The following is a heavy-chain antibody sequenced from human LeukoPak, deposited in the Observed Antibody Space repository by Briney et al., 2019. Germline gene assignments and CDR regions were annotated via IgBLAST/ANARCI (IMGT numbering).Heavy chain of an antibody. CDR3: ARYYCSSTSCYAPSGY. J-gene: IGHJ4*02. V-gene: IGHV3-48*01. D-gene: IGHD2-2*01. Sequence: GRSLRLSCAASGFTFSSYSMNWVRQAPGKGLEWVSYISSSSSTIYYADSVKGRFTISRDNAKNSLYLQMNSLRAEDTAVYYCARYYCSSTSCYAPSGYWGQRTLVTVSS. CDR1: GFTFSSYS. CDR2: ISSSSSTI.